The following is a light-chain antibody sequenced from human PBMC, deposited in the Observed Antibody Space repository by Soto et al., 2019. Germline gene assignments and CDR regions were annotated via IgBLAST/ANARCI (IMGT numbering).Light chain of an antibody. CDR1: ESIDSW. Sequence: DIKMSKSPSTLSAYVGDRVTITWGASESIDSWLAWHQQKPGRAPKLLISKASSLESGVPSRFSGSGFGTEFTLTISSLQPDDFATYYCQQYNIYRAFGQGTKVAIK. J-gene: IGKJ1*01. CDR2: KAS. CDR3: QQYNIYRA. V-gene: IGKV1-5*03.